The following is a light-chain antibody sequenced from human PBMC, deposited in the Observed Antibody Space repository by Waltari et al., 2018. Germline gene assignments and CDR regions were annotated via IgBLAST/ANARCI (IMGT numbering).Light chain of an antibody. J-gene: IGKJ1*01. CDR1: QSLLCSNGNNY. V-gene: IGKV2-28*01. CDR2: LGS. CDR3: MQGLQGPRT. Sequence: DIVMTQSPLSLLVTPGEPASISCRSSQSLLCSNGNNYLDWYLQKPGQSPQLLIYLGSNRASGVPDRFSGSGSGTDFTLKISRVEAEDVGVYYCMQGLQGPRTFGRGTKVEIK.